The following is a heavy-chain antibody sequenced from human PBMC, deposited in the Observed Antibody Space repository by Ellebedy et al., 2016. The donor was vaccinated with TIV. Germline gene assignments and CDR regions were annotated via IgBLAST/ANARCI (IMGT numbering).Heavy chain of an antibody. CDR3: AADYDIVAGYYRGDAFDV. CDR1: GGSISRTTYY. D-gene: IGHD3-9*01. CDR2: IYYTGTT. V-gene: IGHV4-39*01. J-gene: IGHJ3*01. Sequence: SETLSLPXTVPGGSISRTTYYWGWIRQPPEKGLEWLGTIYYTGTTYYNPSLNSRVTISIDTSKNQFSLKLNSVTAADTAVYYCAADYDIVAGYYRGDAFDVWGQGTMVTVSS.